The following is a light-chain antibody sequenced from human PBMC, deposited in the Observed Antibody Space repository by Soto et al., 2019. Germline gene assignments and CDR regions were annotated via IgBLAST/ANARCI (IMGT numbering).Light chain of an antibody. J-gene: IGKJ5*01. CDR2: DAS. CDR1: QSVSSY. Sequence: EIVLTHSPATLSFSPVERDTLXCTTSQSVSSYLAWYQQKPGQAPRLLIYDASNRATGIPARFSGSGSGTDFTLTISSLEPEDFAVYYCQQRSNWPSITFGQGTRLEIK. CDR3: QQRSNWPSIT. V-gene: IGKV3-11*01.